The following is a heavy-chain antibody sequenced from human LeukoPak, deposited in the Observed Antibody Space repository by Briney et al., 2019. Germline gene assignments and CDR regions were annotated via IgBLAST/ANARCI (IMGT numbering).Heavy chain of an antibody. V-gene: IGHV3-30-3*01. Sequence: GGSLRLSCAASGFTFSSYAMHWVRQAPGKGLEWVAVISYDGSNKYYSDSVKGRFTISRDNSKNTLYLQMNSLRSDDTAVYYCAREGPYYDSSGSLDYWGQGTRVTVSS. D-gene: IGHD3-22*01. J-gene: IGHJ4*02. CDR1: GFTFSSYA. CDR3: AREGPYYDSSGSLDY. CDR2: ISYDGSNK.